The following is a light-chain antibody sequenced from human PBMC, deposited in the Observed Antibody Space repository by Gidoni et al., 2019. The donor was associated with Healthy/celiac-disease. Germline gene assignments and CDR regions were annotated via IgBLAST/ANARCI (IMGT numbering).Light chain of an antibody. J-gene: IGKJ4*01. V-gene: IGKV3-20*01. CDR2: GAS. CDR3: QQYGSSPFT. CDR1: QSVSSSY. Sequence: EIVLTESPGTLSLSPGERATLSCRASQSVSSSYLAWYQQKPGQAPRLLIYGASRRATGIPDRFSGSGSGTDFTLPIRRLEPEDFAVYYCQQYGSSPFTFGGGTKVEIK.